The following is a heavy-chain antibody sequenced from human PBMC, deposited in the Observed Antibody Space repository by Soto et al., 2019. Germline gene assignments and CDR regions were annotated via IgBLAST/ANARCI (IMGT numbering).Heavy chain of an antibody. Sequence: SETMSLTCAVSGGNISSSNLWSWVRQPPGKGLEWIGEIYHSGSTNYNPSLKSRVTISVDKSKNQFSLKLSSVTAADTAVYYCARGPAVLLWFGELLSTEYYFDYWGQGTLVTVSS. D-gene: IGHD3-10*01. CDR3: ARGPAVLLWFGELLSTEYYFDY. J-gene: IGHJ4*02. V-gene: IGHV4-4*02. CDR1: GGNISSSNL. CDR2: IYHSGST.